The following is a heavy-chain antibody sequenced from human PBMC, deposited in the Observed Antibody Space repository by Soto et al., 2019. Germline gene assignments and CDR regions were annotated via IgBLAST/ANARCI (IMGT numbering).Heavy chain of an antibody. CDR2: IIPIFGTA. CDR1: GGTFSSYA. V-gene: IGHV1-69*06. CDR3: ARGRVDRDVFSLIHYYYGMDV. J-gene: IGHJ6*02. Sequence: SVKVSCKASGGTFSSYAISWVRQAPGQGLEWMGGIIPIFGTANYAQKFQGRVTITADKSTSTAYMELSSLRSEDTAVYYCARGRVDRDVFSLIHYYYGMDVWGQGTTVTVSS. D-gene: IGHD3-22*01.